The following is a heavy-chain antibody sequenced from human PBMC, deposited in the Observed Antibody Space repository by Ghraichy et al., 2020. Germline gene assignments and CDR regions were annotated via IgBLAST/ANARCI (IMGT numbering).Heavy chain of an antibody. CDR2: INADSGGT. V-gene: IGHV1-2*06. CDR1: GYTFSGYY. CDR3: ARGPGVRGAPDDY. D-gene: IGHD3-10*01. Sequence: ASVKVSCKASGYTFSGYYMHWVRQAPGQGLEWMGRINADSGGTNLAQKFQGRVTLTRDTSISTAYMELNSLRSDDTAIYYCARGPGVRGAPDDYWGQGTLVTVCS. J-gene: IGHJ4*02.